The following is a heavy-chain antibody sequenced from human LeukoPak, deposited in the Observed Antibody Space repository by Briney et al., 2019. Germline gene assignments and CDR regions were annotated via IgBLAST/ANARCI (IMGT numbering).Heavy chain of an antibody. V-gene: IGHV3-7*01. D-gene: IGHD5-12*01. CDR1: GFTVSSYG. CDR3: VRDGGVSGYDLLDY. J-gene: IGHJ4*02. CDR2: INQDGSEE. Sequence: GGSLRLSCAASGFTVSSYGMTWVRQAPGKGLEWVAHINQDGSEEHYMDSAKARFTISRDNAKNSLSLQMNSLRAEDTAVYYCVRDGGVSGYDLLDYWGQGTLVTVSS.